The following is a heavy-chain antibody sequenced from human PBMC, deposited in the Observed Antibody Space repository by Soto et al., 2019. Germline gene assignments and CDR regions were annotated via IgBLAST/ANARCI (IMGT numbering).Heavy chain of an antibody. Sequence: PGGSLRLACAASGFTFSSYGMHWVRQAPGKGLEWVAVISYDGSNKYYADSVKGRFTISRDNSKNTLYLQMNSLRAEDTAVYYCAKDPTTAMAANYYYYGMDVWGQGTTVTVSS. J-gene: IGHJ6*02. D-gene: IGHD5-18*01. V-gene: IGHV3-30*18. CDR2: ISYDGSNK. CDR3: AKDPTTAMAANYYYYGMDV. CDR1: GFTFSSYG.